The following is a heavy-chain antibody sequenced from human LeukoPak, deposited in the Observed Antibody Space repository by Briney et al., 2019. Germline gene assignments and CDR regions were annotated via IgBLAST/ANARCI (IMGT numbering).Heavy chain of an antibody. V-gene: IGHV3-23*01. D-gene: IGHD2-21*02. CDR3: AKGQGGVVTATVDF. CDR1: GFTISSYG. J-gene: IGHJ4*02. Sequence: GGTLSLSCAASGFTISSYGLSWGRQVQGQGLGRDWSIMDSGGTAYYAASVKGRFTISRDNSKSTLYLQMDRLRAEDTAIYYCAKGQGGVVTATVDFWGQGTLVTVTS. CDR2: IMDSGGTA.